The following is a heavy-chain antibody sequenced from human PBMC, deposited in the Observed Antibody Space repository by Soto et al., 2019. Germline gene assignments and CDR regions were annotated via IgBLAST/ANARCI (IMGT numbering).Heavy chain of an antibody. V-gene: IGHV3-23*01. CDR3: VIDLEVSGGFDP. J-gene: IGHJ5*02. CDR2: ISGSGGST. CDR1: GFTFSSYA. D-gene: IGHD3-10*01. Sequence: EVQLLESGGGLVQPGGSLRLSCAASGFTFSSYAMSWVRQAPGKGLEWVSAISGSGGSTYYADSVKGRFTISRDNAKNTLYLQMNSLRAEDTAVYYCVIDLEVSGGFDPWGQGTLVTVSS.